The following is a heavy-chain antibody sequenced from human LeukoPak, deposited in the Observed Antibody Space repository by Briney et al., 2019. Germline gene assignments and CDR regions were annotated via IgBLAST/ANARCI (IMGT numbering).Heavy chain of an antibody. V-gene: IGHV3-30*04. J-gene: IGHJ5*02. D-gene: IGHD6-13*01. CDR1: GFTFSSYA. Sequence: TGGSLRLSCAASGFTFSSYAMHWVRQAPGKGLEWVTIISYDGSNKYYADSVKGRFTIPRDNSKNTLYLQMYSLRTEDTAVYYCARGDKQLVFNRNKGGFDPWGQGTLVTVSS. CDR2: ISYDGSNK. CDR3: ARGDKQLVFNRNKGGFDP.